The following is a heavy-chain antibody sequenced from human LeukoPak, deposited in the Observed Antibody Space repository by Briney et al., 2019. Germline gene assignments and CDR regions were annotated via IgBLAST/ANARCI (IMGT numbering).Heavy chain of an antibody. J-gene: IGHJ6*03. CDR3: ARIYGSGSYRDYYYYMDV. Sequence: ASETLSLTCAVYGGSFSGYYWSWIRQPPGKGLEWIGEINHSGSTNYNPSLKSRVTISVDTSKNQFSLKLSSVTAADMAVYYCARIYGSGSYRDYYYYMDVWGKGTTVTISS. CDR1: GGSFSGYY. D-gene: IGHD3-10*01. V-gene: IGHV4-34*01. CDR2: INHSGST.